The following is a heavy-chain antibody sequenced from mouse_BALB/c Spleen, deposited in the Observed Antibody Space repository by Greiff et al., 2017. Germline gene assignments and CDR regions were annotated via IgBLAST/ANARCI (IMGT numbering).Heavy chain of an antibody. CDR3: ARFPNYGAMDY. J-gene: IGHJ4*01. CDR1: GYSITSDYA. V-gene: IGHV3-2*02. D-gene: IGHD1-1*01. Sequence: EVQLVESGPGLVKPSQSLSLTCTVTGYSITSDYAWNWIRQFPGNKLEWMGYISYSGSTSYNPSLKSRISITRDTSKNQFFLQLNSVTTEDTATYYCARFPNYGAMDYWGQGTSVTVAS. CDR2: ISYSGST.